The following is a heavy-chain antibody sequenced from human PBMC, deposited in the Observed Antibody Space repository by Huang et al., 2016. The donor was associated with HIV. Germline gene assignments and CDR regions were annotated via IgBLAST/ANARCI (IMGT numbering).Heavy chain of an antibody. J-gene: IGHJ4*02. Sequence: EVQLVESGGGLVQPGGSLRLSCAASGFTFNSYWMSWVRQAPGKGLEWVAGIKTDGSEKSYVESVKGRFTISRDDAKNSLYLQINSLRAEDTAVYYCVRLLDHTGDYWGQGTLVTVSS. D-gene: IGHD1-26*01. CDR3: VRLLDHTGDY. V-gene: IGHV3-7*01. CDR2: IKTDGSEK. CDR1: GFTFNSYW.